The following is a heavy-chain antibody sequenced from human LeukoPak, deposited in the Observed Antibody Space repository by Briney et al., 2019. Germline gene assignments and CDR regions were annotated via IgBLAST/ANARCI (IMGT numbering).Heavy chain of an antibody. CDR1: GGSISSYY. CDR3: ASLTTGTTSSYYFDY. V-gene: IGHV4-59*01. Sequence: SETLSLTCTVSGGSISSYYWSWIRQPPGKGLEWIGYIYYSGSTNYNPSLKSRVTISVDTSKDQFSLKLSSVTAADTAVYYCASLTTGTTSSYYFDYWGQGTLVTVSS. D-gene: IGHD1-1*01. CDR2: IYYSGST. J-gene: IGHJ4*02.